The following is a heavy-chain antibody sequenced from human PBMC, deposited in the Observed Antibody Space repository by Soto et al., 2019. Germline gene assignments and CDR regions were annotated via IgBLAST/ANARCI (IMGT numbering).Heavy chain of an antibody. D-gene: IGHD5-18*01. V-gene: IGHV3-23*01. CDR3: ARARVRGYSYGPNYYYGMDV. Sequence: GGSLRLSCAASGFTFSSYAMSWVRQAPGKGLEWVSAISGSGGSTYYADSVKGRFTISRDNSKNTLYLQMNSLRAEDTAVYYCARARVRGYSYGPNYYYGMDVWGQGTTVTVS. CDR1: GFTFSSYA. CDR2: ISGSGGST. J-gene: IGHJ6*02.